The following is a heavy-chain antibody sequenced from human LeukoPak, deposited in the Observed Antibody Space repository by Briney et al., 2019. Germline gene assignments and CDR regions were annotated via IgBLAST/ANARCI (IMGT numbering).Heavy chain of an antibody. CDR3: AKGKGDNNLDYFDP. CDR1: GFTFSTFA. CDR2: ISGSGSGT. D-gene: IGHD5-24*01. V-gene: IGHV3-23*01. J-gene: IGHJ5*02. Sequence: PGGSLRLSCAASGFTFSTFAMTWVRQGPGKGLEWVSSISGSGSGTYYADSVKGRFSISRDDSKDTLYLQMYSLTAGDTAVYYRAKGKGDNNLDYFDPWGQGTRVTVSS.